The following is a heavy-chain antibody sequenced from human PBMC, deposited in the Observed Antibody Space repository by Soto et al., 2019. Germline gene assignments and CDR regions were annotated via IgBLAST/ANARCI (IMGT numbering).Heavy chain of an antibody. V-gene: IGHV3-21*03. CDR2: ISSSSSYI. CDR3: TTDKYCISTSAPKCFDY. D-gene: IGHD2-2*01. Sequence: PGGSLRLSCAASGFTFSSYTMNWVRQAPGKGLEWVSSISSSSSYIYYADSVKGRFTISRDNAKNSLYLQMNGLKTEDTAVYYCTTDKYCISTSAPKCFDYWGQGTLVTVSS. J-gene: IGHJ4*02. CDR1: GFTFSSYT.